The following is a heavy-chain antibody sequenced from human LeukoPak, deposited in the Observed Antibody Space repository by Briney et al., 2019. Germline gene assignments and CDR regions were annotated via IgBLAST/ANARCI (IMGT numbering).Heavy chain of an antibody. CDR1: GFTFSDYY. D-gene: IGHD6-13*01. J-gene: IGHJ4*02. CDR2: ISSSGSTI. Sequence: GGSLRLSCAASGFTFSDYYMSWIRQAPGKGLEWVSYISSSGSTIYYADSVKGRFTISRDNAKNSLYLQMNSLRAEDTAVYYCVGQPSIAAAGSFWGQGTLVTVSS. CDR3: VGQPSIAAAGSF. V-gene: IGHV3-11*01.